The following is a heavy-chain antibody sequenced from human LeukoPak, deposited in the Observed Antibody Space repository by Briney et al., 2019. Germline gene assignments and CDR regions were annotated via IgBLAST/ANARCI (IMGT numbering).Heavy chain of an antibody. D-gene: IGHD6-19*01. CDR3: ARDSNRGWGQRNNGPFDY. CDR2: IYYSGST. V-gene: IGHV4-39*07. Sequence: PSETLSLTCTVSGGSISSSSYYWGWIRQPPGKGLEWIGSIYYSGSTYYNPSLKSRVTISVDTSKNQFSLKLSSVTAADTAVYYCARDSNRGWGQRNNGPFDYWGQGTLVTVSS. CDR1: GGSISSSSYY. J-gene: IGHJ4*02.